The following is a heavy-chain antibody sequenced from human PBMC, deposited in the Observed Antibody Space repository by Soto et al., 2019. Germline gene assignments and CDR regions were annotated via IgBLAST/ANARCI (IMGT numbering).Heavy chain of an antibody. CDR3: GRGDGYRQQLVPEDY. CDR2: INPNSGGT. J-gene: IGHJ4*02. D-gene: IGHD6-13*01. Sequence: QVQLVQSGAEVKKPGASVKVSCKASGYTFTGYYMHWVRQAPGQGLEWMGWINPNSGGTNYAQKFQGRVTMTRDTSISTAYMELSRLRSDDTAVYYCGRGDGYRQQLVPEDYWGQGTLVTVSS. V-gene: IGHV1-2*02. CDR1: GYTFTGYY.